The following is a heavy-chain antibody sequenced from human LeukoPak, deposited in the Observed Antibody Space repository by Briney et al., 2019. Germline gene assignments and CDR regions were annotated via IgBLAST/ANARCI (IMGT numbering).Heavy chain of an antibody. Sequence: SETLSLTCTVSGGSISSYYWSWIRQPPGKGLEWIGFIYYSGSTNYNPSLKSRVSLSVDTSKNQFSLKLSSVTAADTAVYYCARDSQYYYDSSGYLDYWGQGTLVTVSS. CDR3: ARDSQYYYDSSGYLDY. J-gene: IGHJ4*02. V-gene: IGHV4-59*01. CDR1: GGSISSYY. D-gene: IGHD3-22*01. CDR2: IYYSGST.